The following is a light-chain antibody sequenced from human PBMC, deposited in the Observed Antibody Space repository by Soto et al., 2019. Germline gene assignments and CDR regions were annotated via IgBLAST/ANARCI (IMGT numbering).Light chain of an antibody. CDR1: QPISSW. V-gene: IGKV1-5*01. CDR2: DAS. Sequence: DIQMTQSPSTLSASVGDRVTITCRASQPISSWLAWYHQKPGKAPKLLIYDASNLESGVPSRFSGSGSGTDFTLTISRLEPEDFAVYYCQQYGSSPRTFGQGTKVDIK. CDR3: QQYGSSPRT. J-gene: IGKJ1*01.